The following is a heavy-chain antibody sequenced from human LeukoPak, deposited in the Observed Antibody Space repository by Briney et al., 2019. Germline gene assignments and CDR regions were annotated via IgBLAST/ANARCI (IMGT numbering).Heavy chain of an antibody. CDR3: ARTNPVYGDFDY. D-gene: IGHD4-17*01. CDR2: IFPDGRT. V-gene: IGHV3-53*01. CDR1: GFTFSSYA. Sequence: GLSLRLSCAASGFTFSSYAMFWVRQAPGKGLEWVSVIFPDGRTYHADSVKGRFTISRDNSKNTLLLQMNSLRADDTALYHCARTNPVYGDFDYWGQGILVTVSS. J-gene: IGHJ4*02.